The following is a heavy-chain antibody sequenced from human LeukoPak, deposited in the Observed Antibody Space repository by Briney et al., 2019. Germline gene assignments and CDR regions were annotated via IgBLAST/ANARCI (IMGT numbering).Heavy chain of an antibody. CDR1: GFTFDDYA. J-gene: IGHJ4*02. D-gene: IGHD1-26*01. CDR2: ISWNSGSI. Sequence: GGSLRLSCAASGFTFDDYAMHWVRQAPGKGLEWVSGISWNSGSIGYADSVKGRFTISRDNAKNSLYLQMNSLRAEDTALYYCVKDVWAGGLDYWGQGTLVTVSS. V-gene: IGHV3-9*01. CDR3: VKDVWAGGLDY.